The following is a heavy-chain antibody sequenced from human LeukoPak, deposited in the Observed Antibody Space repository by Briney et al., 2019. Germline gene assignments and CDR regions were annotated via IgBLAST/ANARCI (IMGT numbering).Heavy chain of an antibody. CDR1: GVTFSDYA. Sequence: GGSLRLSCVASGVTFSDYAMNWVRPAPGKGLEWVSAITASGYSTYYADSVKGRFTISRDNSRNTLYLQMNSLRADDTAVYYCAKGPGSDFWSGSYPFDYWGQGTLVTVSS. CDR3: AKGPGSDFWSGSYPFDY. D-gene: IGHD3-3*01. J-gene: IGHJ4*02. V-gene: IGHV3-23*01. CDR2: ITASGYST.